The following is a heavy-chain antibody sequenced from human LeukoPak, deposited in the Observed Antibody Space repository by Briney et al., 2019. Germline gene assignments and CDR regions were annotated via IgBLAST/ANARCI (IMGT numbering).Heavy chain of an antibody. CDR2: IIPIFGTA. CDR3: AATNHYYDSSGYPPALFDY. Sequence: SVKVSCKASGGTFSSYAISWVRQAPGQGLEWMGGIIPIFGTANYAQKFQGRVTITADESTSTAYMELSSLRSEDTAVYYCAATNHYYDSSGYPPALFDYWGQGTLVTVSS. CDR1: GGTFSSYA. V-gene: IGHV1-69*01. D-gene: IGHD3-22*01. J-gene: IGHJ4*02.